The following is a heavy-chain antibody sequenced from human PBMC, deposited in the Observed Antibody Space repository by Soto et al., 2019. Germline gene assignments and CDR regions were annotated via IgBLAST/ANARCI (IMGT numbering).Heavy chain of an antibody. CDR2: MNPNSGNT. CDR1: GDTFTSYD. CDR3: ARGYCSGGSCSDYYYYDMDV. J-gene: IGHJ6*02. D-gene: IGHD2-15*01. Sequence: QVQLVQSGAEVKKPGASVKVSCKASGDTFTSYDINWVRQATGQGLEWMGWMNPNSGNTGYAQKLEGRVTMTRNTAITTAYMELSSLRSEDTAVYYCARGYCSGGSCSDYYYYDMDVWGQGTTVTVSS. V-gene: IGHV1-8*01.